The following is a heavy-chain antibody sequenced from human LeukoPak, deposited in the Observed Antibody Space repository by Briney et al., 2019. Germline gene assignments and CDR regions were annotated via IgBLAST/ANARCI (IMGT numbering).Heavy chain of an antibody. CDR3: ARDPGSSGPAYYFDY. CDR2: MNPNSGNT. D-gene: IGHD6-19*01. CDR1: GYTFTSYD. J-gene: IGHJ4*02. Sequence: ASVKVSCKASGYTFTSYDINWVRQATGQGLEWMGWMNPNSGNTGYAQKFQGRVTITRNTSISTAYMELSSLRSEDTAVYYCARDPGSSGPAYYFDYWGQGTLVTVSS. V-gene: IGHV1-8*03.